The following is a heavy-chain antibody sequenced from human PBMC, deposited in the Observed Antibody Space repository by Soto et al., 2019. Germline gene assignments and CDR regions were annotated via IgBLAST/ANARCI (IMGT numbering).Heavy chain of an antibody. CDR3: AKGVPFTAGFDP. CDR1: GLTLRSYA. J-gene: IGHJ5*01. CDR2: ISGRSAVP. V-gene: IGHV3-23*01. Sequence: EGQLLQSGGGLVQPGGSLRLSCAGSGLTLRSYAMTWLRQTPAKGLEWVSTISGRSAVPSYADVVTSRFTVSRDNPKNTVYLRIDSLRPDDSASYYRAKGVPFTAGFDPWGQGTPVTVSA.